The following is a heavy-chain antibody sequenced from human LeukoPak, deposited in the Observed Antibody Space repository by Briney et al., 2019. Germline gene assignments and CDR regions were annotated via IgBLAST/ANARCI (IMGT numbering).Heavy chain of an antibody. CDR3: ARAPNWRFDH. V-gene: IGHV3-53*01. CDR1: GFSVSSIY. J-gene: IGHJ4*02. D-gene: IGHD1-1*01. Sequence: GGSLRLSCAASGFSVSSIYMNWVRQAPGKGLEWVSVIYSDGTTYYADSVKGRFTISRDDSKNTLYIHMNSLRAEHTAVYYCARAPNWRFDHWGQGTLVTVSS. CDR2: IYSDGTT.